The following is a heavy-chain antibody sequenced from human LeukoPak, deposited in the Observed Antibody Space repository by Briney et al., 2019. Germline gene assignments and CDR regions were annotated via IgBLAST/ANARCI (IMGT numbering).Heavy chain of an antibody. CDR3: AKDWGRGYNYDYYYMDV. CDR1: GFTFSSYG. D-gene: IGHD5-24*01. CDR2: ISGGGVNT. J-gene: IGHJ6*03. V-gene: IGHV3-23*01. Sequence: PGGSLRLSCAASGFTFSSYGMSWVRQAPGKGLEWVSAISGGGVNTYYADSVRGRFTISRDNSKNTVYLQMNSLRAEDTAVYYCAKDWGRGYNYDYYYMDVWGRGTTVTVSS.